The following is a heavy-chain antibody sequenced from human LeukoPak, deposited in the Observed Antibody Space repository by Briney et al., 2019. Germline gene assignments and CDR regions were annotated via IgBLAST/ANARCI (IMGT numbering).Heavy chain of an antibody. J-gene: IGHJ4*02. CDR2: ISGSGGST. V-gene: IGHV3-23*01. CDR1: GFTFSSYG. D-gene: IGHD1-26*01. CDR3: ARRSYYDLDYFDY. Sequence: KSGGSLRLSCAASGFTFSSYGMSWVRQAPGKGLEWVSAISGSGGSTYYADSVKGRFTISRDNSKNTLYLQMNSLRAEDTAVYYCARRSYYDLDYFDYWGQGTLVTVSS.